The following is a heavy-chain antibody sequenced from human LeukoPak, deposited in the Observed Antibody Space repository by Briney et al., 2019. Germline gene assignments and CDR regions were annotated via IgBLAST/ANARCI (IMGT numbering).Heavy chain of an antibody. J-gene: IGHJ4*02. CDR2: ISGGGANT. CDR3: AKDLDTAMIGKVDS. V-gene: IGHV3-23*01. Sequence: GGSLRLSCAASGFTFNSYAMSWVRQAPGKGLEWVSSISGGGANTYYADSVKGRFTISRDNSKNTLFLQMNNLRAEDTAVYYCAKDLDTAMIGKVDSWGQGTLVTVSS. CDR1: GFTFNSYA. D-gene: IGHD5-18*01.